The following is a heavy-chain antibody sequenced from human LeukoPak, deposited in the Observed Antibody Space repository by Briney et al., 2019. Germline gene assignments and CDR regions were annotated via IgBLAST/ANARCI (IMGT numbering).Heavy chain of an antibody. D-gene: IGHD2-21*01. Sequence: GGSLRLSCAASGFSVRGHYMGWVRQAPQKWLEYVSVLDSGGATHYADSVKGRFSISRDNFRNTLSLQMNSLRVDDTAVYYCARELRDAFDMWGQGTRVTVS. V-gene: IGHV3-53*01. CDR1: GFSVRGHY. CDR3: ARELRDAFDM. J-gene: IGHJ3*02. CDR2: LDSGGAT.